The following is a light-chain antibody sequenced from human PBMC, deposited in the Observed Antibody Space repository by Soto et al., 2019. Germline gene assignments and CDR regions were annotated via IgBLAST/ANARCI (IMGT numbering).Light chain of an antibody. V-gene: IGKV1-33*01. CDR1: QDISNY. CDR2: DAS. Sequence: DIQMTQSQSSLSASVGDRVTITCQASQDISNYLNWYQQKPGKAPKLLIYDASNLETGVPSRFSGSGSGTDFTFTISSLQPEDIPTYYCQQYDNLPITFGQGTRLEIK. J-gene: IGKJ5*01. CDR3: QQYDNLPIT.